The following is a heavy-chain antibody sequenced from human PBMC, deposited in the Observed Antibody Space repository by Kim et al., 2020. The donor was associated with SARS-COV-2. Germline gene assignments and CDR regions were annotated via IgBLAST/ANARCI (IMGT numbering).Heavy chain of an antibody. J-gene: IGHJ4*02. V-gene: IGHV1-18*01. CDR3: ARAGYSSSWFTPFFDY. Sequence: KPQGRVTMNTDTSTSTAYMELRSLRSDDTAVYYCARAGYSSSWFTPFFDYWGQGTLVTVSS. D-gene: IGHD6-13*01.